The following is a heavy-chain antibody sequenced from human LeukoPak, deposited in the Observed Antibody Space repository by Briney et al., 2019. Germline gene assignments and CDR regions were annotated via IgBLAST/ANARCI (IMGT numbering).Heavy chain of an antibody. Sequence: GGSLRLSCAASGFTFSDYYMSWIRQAPGKGLKWVSYISSSSSDTNYADSVKGRFTISRDNAKNSLYLQMNSLRAEDTAVYYCARPPSYSSSWPFDLWGRGTLVSVSS. CDR3: ARPPSYSSSWPFDL. CDR1: GFTFSDYY. D-gene: IGHD6-13*01. CDR2: ISSSSSDT. V-gene: IGHV3-11*06. J-gene: IGHJ2*01.